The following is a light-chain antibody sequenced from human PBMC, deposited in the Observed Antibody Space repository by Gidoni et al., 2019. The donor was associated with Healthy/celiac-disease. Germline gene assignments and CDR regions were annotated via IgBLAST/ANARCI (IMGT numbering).Light chain of an antibody. J-gene: IGLJ2*01. CDR3: QAGDSSTVV. Sequence: SYELTQPPSVPVSPGQTASITCSGVKLGDKYACWYQQKPGQSPGLVIYQDSKRPSGIPGRYSCSNSGNTATLTISGTQAMDEADYYCQAGDSSTVVFGGGTKLTVL. CDR1: KLGDKY. V-gene: IGLV3-1*01. CDR2: QDS.